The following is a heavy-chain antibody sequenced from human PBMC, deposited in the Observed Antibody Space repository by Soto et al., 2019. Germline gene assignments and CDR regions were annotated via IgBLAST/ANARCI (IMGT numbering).Heavy chain of an antibody. J-gene: IGHJ4*01. CDR1: GFTFGDYY. CDR3: RRGAAARRDDCY. CDR2: ISSSGSST. Sequence: GGSLRLSCAASGFTFGDYYMSWVRQAPGKGLEWVSYISSSGSSTYYVDSVRGRFTISRGNAKNALYLQMDSLGAEDTAVYYYRRGAAARRDDCYWGHGTLVTVS. V-gene: IGHV3-11*01. D-gene: IGHD2-21*01.